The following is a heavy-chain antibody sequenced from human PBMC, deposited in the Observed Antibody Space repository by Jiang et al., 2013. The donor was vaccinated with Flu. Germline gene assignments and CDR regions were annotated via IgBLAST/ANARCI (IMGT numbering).Heavy chain of an antibody. Sequence: PGKGLEWVANIKQDGSEKYYVDSVKGRFTISRDNAKNSLYLQMNSLRAEDTAVYYCARTPDGYYYYGMDVWGQGTTVTVSS. J-gene: IGHJ6*02. V-gene: IGHV3-7*01. CDR3: ARTPDGYYYYGMDV. CDR2: IKQDGSEK.